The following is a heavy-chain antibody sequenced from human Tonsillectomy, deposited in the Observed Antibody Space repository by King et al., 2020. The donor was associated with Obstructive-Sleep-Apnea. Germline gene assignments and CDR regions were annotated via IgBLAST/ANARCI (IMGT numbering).Heavy chain of an antibody. CDR1: GYTFTGYY. CDR2: INPNSGGT. J-gene: IGHJ6*02. CDR3: ARVIVLEAPQQDQITIFGVDKRGPNYYYYGMDV. V-gene: IGHV1-2*04. D-gene: IGHD3-3*01. Sequence: QLVQSGAEVKKPGASVKVSCKASGYTFTGYYMHWVRQAPGQGLEWMGWINPNSGGTNYAQKFQGWVTMTRDTSISTAYMELSRLRSDDTAVYYCARVIVLEAPQQDQITIFGVDKRGPNYYYYGMDVWGQGTTVTVSS.